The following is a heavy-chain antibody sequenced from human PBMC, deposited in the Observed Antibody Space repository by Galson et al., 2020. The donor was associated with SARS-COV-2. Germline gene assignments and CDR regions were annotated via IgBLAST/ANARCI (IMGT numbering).Heavy chain of an antibody. CDR1: GGSISSGDYY. CDR2: IYYSGST. D-gene: IGHD5-12*01. Sequence: SETLSLTCTVSGGSISSGDYYWSWIRQPPGKGLEWIGYIYYSGSTYYNPSLKSRVTISVDTSKNQFSLKLSSVTAADTAVYYCAGGAYNYQRGWFDPWGQGTLVTVSS. CDR3: AGGAYNYQRGWFDP. J-gene: IGHJ5*02. V-gene: IGHV4-30-4*08.